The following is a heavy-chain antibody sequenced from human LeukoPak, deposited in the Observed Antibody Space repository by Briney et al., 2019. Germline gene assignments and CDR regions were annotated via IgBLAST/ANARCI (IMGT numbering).Heavy chain of an antibody. CDR1: GFTFSSYW. V-gene: IGHV3-7*01. CDR3: ARKGAYCGGDCYFDNWFDP. Sequence: PGGSLRLSCAASGFTFSSYWMSWVRQTPGKGLEWVANIKQDGSEKYYVDSVKGRFTISRDNAKNSLYLQMNSLRAEDTAVYYCARKGAYCGGDCYFDNWFDPWGQGTLVTVSS. D-gene: IGHD2-21*02. CDR2: IKQDGSEK. J-gene: IGHJ5*02.